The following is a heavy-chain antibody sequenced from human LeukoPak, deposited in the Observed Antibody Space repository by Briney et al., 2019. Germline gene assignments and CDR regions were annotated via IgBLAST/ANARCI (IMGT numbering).Heavy chain of an antibody. Sequence: SETLSLTCAVYGGSFSGYYWSWIRHPPGKGLEWIGEINHSGSTNYNPSLKSRVTISVDTSKNQFSLKLSSVTAADTAVYYCARTSGTPHYDYWGQGTLVTVSS. CDR3: ARTSGTPHYDY. CDR2: INHSGST. CDR1: GGSFSGYY. D-gene: IGHD1-26*01. V-gene: IGHV4-34*01. J-gene: IGHJ4*02.